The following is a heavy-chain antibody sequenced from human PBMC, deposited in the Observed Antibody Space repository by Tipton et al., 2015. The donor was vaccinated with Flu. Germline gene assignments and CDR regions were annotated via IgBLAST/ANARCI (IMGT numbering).Heavy chain of an antibody. CDR2: ISSSGSS. V-gene: IGHV4-61*08. CDR3: VRKGFGDY. J-gene: IGHJ4*02. CDR1: GGSVSSADYY. Sequence: TLSLTCTVSGGSVSSADYYWTWIRQPPGKGLEYIGQISSSGSSNNNPSLKSRAIISVDSSKNQFSLKLTSVTAADTAVYYCVRKGFGDYWGQGILVTVSS. D-gene: IGHD3-10*01.